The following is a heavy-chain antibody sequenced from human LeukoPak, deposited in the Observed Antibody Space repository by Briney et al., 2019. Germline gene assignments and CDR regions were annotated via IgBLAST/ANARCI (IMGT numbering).Heavy chain of an antibody. CDR3: AREGGFFRPLDY. D-gene: IGHD3-3*01. J-gene: IGHJ4*02. Sequence: SETLSLTCDVSGGSVTSTNWWTWVRQPPGKGLEWIGEVHLDGRTNYNPSLKSRLIMSVDLPESHISLKLTSVTAADTAVYYCAREGGFFRPLDYSGQGTLVTLPS. V-gene: IGHV4-4*02. CDR2: VHLDGRT. CDR1: GGSVTSTNW.